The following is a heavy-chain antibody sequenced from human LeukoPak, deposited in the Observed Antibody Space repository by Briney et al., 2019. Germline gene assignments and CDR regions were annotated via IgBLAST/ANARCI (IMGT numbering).Heavy chain of an antibody. D-gene: IGHD6-13*01. CDR1: LYTFCRYS. CDR2: ISYDRRNK. J-gene: IGHJ5*02. V-gene: IGHV3-30*01. Sequence: VGSLRLSCAPPLYTFCRYSVHGLRKAPGESLESVPDISYDRRNKYYADSVKGRFTISRDNSKNTLYLQMNSLRAEDTAVYYCASPPPPVSIAAAGTGGWFDPWGQGTLVTVSS. CDR3: ASPPPPVSIAAAGTGGWFDP.